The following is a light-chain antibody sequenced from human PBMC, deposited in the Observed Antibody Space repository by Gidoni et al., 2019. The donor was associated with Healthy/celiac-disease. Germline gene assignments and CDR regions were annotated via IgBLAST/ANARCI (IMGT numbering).Light chain of an antibody. Sequence: ETGMTQSPATMSVSPGERPTLSCRASQSVSSSLAWYQQKPGQAPRRLIYGASTRATGIPARFSGSGSGTEFTLTISSLQSEDFAVYYCQQYNNWPETFGQGTKLEIK. CDR2: GAS. CDR3: QQYNNWPET. V-gene: IGKV3-15*01. J-gene: IGKJ2*01. CDR1: QSVSSS.